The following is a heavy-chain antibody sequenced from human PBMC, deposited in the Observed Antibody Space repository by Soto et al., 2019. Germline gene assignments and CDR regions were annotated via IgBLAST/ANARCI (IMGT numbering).Heavy chain of an antibody. CDR1: GGSFSGYY. D-gene: IGHD3-3*01. Sequence: PSETLSLTCAVYGGSFSGYYWSWIRQPPGKGLEWIGEINHSGSTNYNPSLKSRVTISVDTSKNQFSLKLSSVTAADTAVYYCARYRLGGDFWSGYYDRGNWFDPWGQGTLVTVSS. CDR2: INHSGST. V-gene: IGHV4-34*01. J-gene: IGHJ5*02. CDR3: ARYRLGGDFWSGYYDRGNWFDP.